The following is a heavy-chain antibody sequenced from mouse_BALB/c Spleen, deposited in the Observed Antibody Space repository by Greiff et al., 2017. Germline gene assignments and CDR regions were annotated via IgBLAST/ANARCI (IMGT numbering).Heavy chain of an antibody. D-gene: IGHD1-2*01. J-gene: IGHJ2*01. CDR2: IYPGNGDT. CDR3: ASYYGYY. CDR1: GYTFTSYN. V-gene: IGHV1-12*01. Sequence: QVQLQQPGAELVKPGASVKMSCKASGYTFTSYNMHWVKQTPGQGLEWIGAIYPGNGDTSYNQKFKGKATLTADKSSSTAYMQLSSLTSEDSAVYYCASYYGYYWGQGTTLTVSS.